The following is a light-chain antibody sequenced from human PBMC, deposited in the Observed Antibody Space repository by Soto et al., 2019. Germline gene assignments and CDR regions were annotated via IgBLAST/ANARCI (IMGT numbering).Light chain of an antibody. J-gene: IGLJ2*01. CDR2: DVS. V-gene: IGLV2-14*03. CDR1: SSDVGGYNY. Sequence: QSALTQPASVSGSPGQSITISCTGTSSDVGGYNYVSWYQQHPGKAPKLIIYDVSNRPSGVSDRFSGSRSGNTASLAISGLQAEDEAHYVCSSYTGSSTLVIFGGGTKVTVL. CDR3: SSYTGSSTLVI.